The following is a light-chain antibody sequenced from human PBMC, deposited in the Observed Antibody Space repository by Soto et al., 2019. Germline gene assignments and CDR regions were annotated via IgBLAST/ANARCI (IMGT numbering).Light chain of an antibody. CDR3: SPYTPTPGL. V-gene: IGLV2-14*01. CDR2: EVS. Sequence: QSALTQPASVSGSPGQSITISCTGTSSDIGSNNYVSWFQQRPGKAPTLIIYEVSNRPSGVSTHFSGSKSGNTASLTISGPLPGAGAEYYSSPYTPTPGLSGGGTKRTFL. CDR1: SSDIGSNNY. J-gene: IGLJ3*02.